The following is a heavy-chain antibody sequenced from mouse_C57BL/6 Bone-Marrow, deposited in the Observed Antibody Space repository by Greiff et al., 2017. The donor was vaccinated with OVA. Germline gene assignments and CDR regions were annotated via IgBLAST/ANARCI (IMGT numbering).Heavy chain of an antibody. V-gene: IGHV1-47*01. J-gene: IGHJ1*03. D-gene: IGHD2-5*01. Sequence: VKLQESGAELVKPGASVKMSCKASGYTFTTYPIEWMKQNHGKSLEWIGNFHPYNDDTKYNEKFKGKATLTVEKSSSTVYLELSRLTSDDSAVYYCARGSNYLGLVFDVWGTGTTVTVSS. CDR3: ARGSNYLGLVFDV. CDR2: FHPYNDDT. CDR1: GYTFTTYP.